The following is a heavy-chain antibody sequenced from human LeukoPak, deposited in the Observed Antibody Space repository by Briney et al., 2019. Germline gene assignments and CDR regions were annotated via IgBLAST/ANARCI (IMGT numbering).Heavy chain of an antibody. CDR2: IYTSGST. CDR1: GGSISSYY. V-gene: IGHV4-4*07. Sequence: SETLSLTCTVSGGSISSYYWSWIRQPAGKGLEWIGRIYTSGSTNYNPSLKSRVTMSVDTSKNQFSLKLSSVTAADTAVYYCARARIAVTGTGVNLDWFDPWGQGTLVTVSS. J-gene: IGHJ5*02. CDR3: ARARIAVTGTGVNLDWFDP. D-gene: IGHD6-19*01.